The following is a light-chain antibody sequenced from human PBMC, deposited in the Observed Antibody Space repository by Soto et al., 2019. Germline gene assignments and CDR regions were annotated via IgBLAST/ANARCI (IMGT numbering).Light chain of an antibody. Sequence: QSALTQPRSVSGSPGQSVTISCTGTSSDVGGYNFVSWYQQHPGKAPKLMIYDVSQRPSGVPDRFSASKSGNTASLTISGLQAEDEADYYCCSYAGSYTLFGGGTKLPS. J-gene: IGLJ2*01. V-gene: IGLV2-11*01. CDR1: SSDVGGYNF. CDR2: DVS. CDR3: CSYAGSYTL.